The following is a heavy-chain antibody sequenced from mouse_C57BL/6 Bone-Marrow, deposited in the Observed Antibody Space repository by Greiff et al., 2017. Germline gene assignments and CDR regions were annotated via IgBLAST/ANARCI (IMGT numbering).Heavy chain of an antibody. D-gene: IGHD1-1*01. V-gene: IGHV1-69*01. CDR2: IDPSDSYT. J-gene: IGHJ3*01. CDR1: GYTFTSYW. CDR3: ARENDGSSYWFAY. Sequence: QVQLQQPGAELVMPGASVKLSCKASGYTFTSYWMHWVKQRPGQGLEWIGEIDPSDSYTNYNQKFKGKSTLTVDKSSSTAYMQLISLTSEDSAVYYCARENDGSSYWFAYWGQGTLVTVSA.